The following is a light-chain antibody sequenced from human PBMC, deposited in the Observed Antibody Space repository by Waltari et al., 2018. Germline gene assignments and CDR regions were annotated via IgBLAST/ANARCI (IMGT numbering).Light chain of an antibody. CDR2: GVS. CDR3: SSYTSSSTVV. CDR1: SFQCVRYNS. J-gene: IGLJ2*01. V-gene: IGLV2-14*01. Sequence: QSALPQPAFVSGSPGQSSPISCTGTSFQCVRYNSAYGYQPHPGTAHTTLSSGVSNRPPGLSNRSSGSTTGNTASLTISGLQAEHDADYFCSSYTSSSTVVFGGGTKLTVL.